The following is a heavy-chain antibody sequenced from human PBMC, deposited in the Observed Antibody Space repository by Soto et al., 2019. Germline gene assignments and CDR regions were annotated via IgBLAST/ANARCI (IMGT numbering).Heavy chain of an antibody. CDR2: VYYTGST. CDR3: ARGRTVRNYADDSSDYFYFFDY. V-gene: IGHV4-59*01. CDR1: GDSISTFY. D-gene: IGHD3-22*01. Sequence: LSLTCTVSGDSISTFYWGWMRQSPGKELEWIGYVYYTGSTNYNPSLKSRVTISVDRSKNQFSLKLTSANAADTAVYYCARGRTVRNYADDSSDYFYFFDYWGQGTQVTVS. J-gene: IGHJ4*02.